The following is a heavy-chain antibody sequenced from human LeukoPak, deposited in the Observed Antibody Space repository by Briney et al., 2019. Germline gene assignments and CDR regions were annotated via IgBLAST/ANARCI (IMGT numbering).Heavy chain of an antibody. Sequence: ASVKVSCKASGYTFTSYGISWVRQAPGQGLEWMGWISAYNGNTNYAQKLQGRVTMTTDTSTSTAYMELRSLRSDDTAVYYCARVLKLRYFDWPPGDYWGQGTLVTVSS. J-gene: IGHJ4*02. CDR2: ISAYNGNT. D-gene: IGHD3-9*01. V-gene: IGHV1-18*01. CDR1: GYTFTSYG. CDR3: ARVLKLRYFDWPPGDY.